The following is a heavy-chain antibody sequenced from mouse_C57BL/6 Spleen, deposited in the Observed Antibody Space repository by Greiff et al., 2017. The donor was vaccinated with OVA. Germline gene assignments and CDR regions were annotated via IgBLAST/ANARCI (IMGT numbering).Heavy chain of an antibody. V-gene: IGHV1-61*01. CDR3: ARGGVRGWFAD. J-gene: IGHJ3*01. CDR2: IYPSDSET. CDR1: GYTFTSYW. Sequence: VQLQQPGAELVRPGSSVKLSCKASGYTFTSYWMDWVKQRPGQGLEWIGNIYPSDSETHYNQKFKDKATLTVDKSSSTAYMQLSSLTSEDSAVYCGARGGVRGWFADWGKGTLVTVSA. D-gene: IGHD2-14*01.